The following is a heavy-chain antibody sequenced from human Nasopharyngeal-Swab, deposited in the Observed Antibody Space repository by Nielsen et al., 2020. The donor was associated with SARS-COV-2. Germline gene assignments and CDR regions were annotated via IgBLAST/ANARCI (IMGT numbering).Heavy chain of an antibody. V-gene: IGHV3-21*01. D-gene: IGHD3-10*01. CDR1: GFTFSSHS. CDR2: ISSSSTYI. J-gene: IGHJ3*02. Sequence: GGSLRLSCAASGFTFSSHSMNWVRQVPGKGLEWVSSISSSSTYIYYADSVKGRFTISRDNAKNSLYLQMNSLRVEDTAVYYCARVLLRALGKFGEGYAFDIWGQGTMVTVSS. CDR3: ARVLLRALGKFGEGYAFDI.